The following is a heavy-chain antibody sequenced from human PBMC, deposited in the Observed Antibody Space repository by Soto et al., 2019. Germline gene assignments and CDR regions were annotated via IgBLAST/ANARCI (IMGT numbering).Heavy chain of an antibody. CDR3: VRGRLNWFDP. V-gene: IGHV4-4*07. Sequence: SETLSLTCNVSGASINIYYWSWIRQSAGKGLEWIGRIYTTGNINYNPSLRSRVTVSRDSSKNQLSLKLTSVTAADSAVYFCVRGRLNWFDPWGQGLLVTVSS. CDR1: GASINIYY. J-gene: IGHJ5*02. CDR2: IYTTGNI.